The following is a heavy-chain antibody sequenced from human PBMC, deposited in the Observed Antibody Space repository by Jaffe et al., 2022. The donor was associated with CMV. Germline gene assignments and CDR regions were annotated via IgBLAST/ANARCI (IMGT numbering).Heavy chain of an antibody. D-gene: IGHD2-15*01. CDR2: INPNSGGT. CDR3: AREAYCTGGSCYGVDY. J-gene: IGHJ4*02. CDR1: GYTFIAYY. Sequence: QVQLVQSGAEVKKPGASVKVSCRTSGYTFIAYYIHWMRQAPGQGLEWMGWINPNSGGTNFAQKFQGRVTMTRDTSISTAYMELSRLTSDDTAIYYCAREAYCTGGSCYGVDYWGQGTLVTVSS. V-gene: IGHV1-2*02.